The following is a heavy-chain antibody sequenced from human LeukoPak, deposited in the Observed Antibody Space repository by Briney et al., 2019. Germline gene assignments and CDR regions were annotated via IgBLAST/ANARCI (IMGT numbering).Heavy chain of an antibody. V-gene: IGHV4-39*01. J-gene: IGHJ6*02. D-gene: IGHD5-18*01. CDR1: GGSISSSSYY. CDR2: IYYSGST. CDR3: ARRRELWDPYYYYGMDV. Sequence: PSETLSLTCTVSGGSISSSSYYWGWIRQPPGKGLEWIGSIYYSGSTYYNPSLKSRVTISVDTSKNQFSLKLSSVTAADTAVYYCARRRELWDPYYYYGMDVWGQGTTVTVSS.